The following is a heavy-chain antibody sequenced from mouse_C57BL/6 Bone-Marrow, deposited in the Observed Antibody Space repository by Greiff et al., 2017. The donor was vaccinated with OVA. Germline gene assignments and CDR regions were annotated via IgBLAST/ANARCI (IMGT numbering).Heavy chain of an antibody. Sequence: QVQLQQSGAELVRPGASVKLSCKASGYTFTDYYINWVKQRPGQGLEWIARIYPGSGNTYYNEKFKGKATLTADKSSSTAYMELRSLTSEDSAVYFCARSYDYYAMDYWGQGTSVTVSS. CDR1: GYTFTDYY. D-gene: IGHD6-5*01. V-gene: IGHV1-76*01. J-gene: IGHJ4*01. CDR2: IYPGSGNT. CDR3: ARSYDYYAMDY.